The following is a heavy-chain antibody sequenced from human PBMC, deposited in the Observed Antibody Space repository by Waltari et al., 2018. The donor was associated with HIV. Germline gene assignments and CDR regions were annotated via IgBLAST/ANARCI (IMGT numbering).Heavy chain of an antibody. CDR2: TYYRSKWYN. Sequence: QVQLQQSGPGLVKHSKSLSLTCPISGDTVSSKSTATNWIRQSPSRGLEWLGRTYYRSKWYNDYAVSVKSRITINPDTSKNQFSLQLNSVTPEDTAVYYCARDRVLTGIYDAFDIWGQGTMVTVSS. CDR3: ARDRVLTGIYDAFDI. D-gene: IGHD7-27*01. V-gene: IGHV6-1*01. J-gene: IGHJ3*02. CDR1: GDTVSSKSTA.